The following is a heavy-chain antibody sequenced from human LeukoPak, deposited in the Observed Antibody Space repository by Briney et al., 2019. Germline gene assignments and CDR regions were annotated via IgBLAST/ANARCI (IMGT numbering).Heavy chain of an antibody. CDR2: IYYSGTT. Sequence: SETLSLTCTVSGGSISSYYWSWIRQPPGKGLEWIGYIYYSGTTNYNPSLKSRVTISVDTSKNQFSLKLSSVTAADTAVYYCARGVYIAAAQYAYWGQGTLVAVSS. V-gene: IGHV4-59*01. CDR3: ARGVYIAAAQYAY. D-gene: IGHD6-13*01. CDR1: GGSISSYY. J-gene: IGHJ4*02.